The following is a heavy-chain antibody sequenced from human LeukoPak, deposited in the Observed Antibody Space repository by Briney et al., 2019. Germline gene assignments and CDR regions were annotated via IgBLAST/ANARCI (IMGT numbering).Heavy chain of an antibody. D-gene: IGHD3-9*01. V-gene: IGHV4-59*01. J-gene: IGHJ4*02. Sequence: SGPTLVKPSETLSLTCTVSGGSISSYYWSWIRQPPGKGLEWIGYIYYSGSTNYNPSLKSRVTISVDTSKNQFSLKLSSVTAADTAVYYCARGDIPTGWGQGTLVTVSS. CDR3: ARGDIPTG. CDR2: IYYSGST. CDR1: GGSISSYY.